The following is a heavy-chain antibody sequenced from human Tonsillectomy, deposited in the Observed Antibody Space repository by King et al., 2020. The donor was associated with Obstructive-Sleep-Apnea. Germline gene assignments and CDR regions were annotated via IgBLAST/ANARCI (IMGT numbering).Heavy chain of an antibody. CDR1: GYSFTKYW. D-gene: IGHD1-26*01. CDR3: ARGIGSYYDAGGSHFDL. V-gene: IGHV5-51*01. Sequence: GQLVQSGAELKKPGESLRISCKGSGYSFTKYWIAWVRQMPGKGLEWMGIVYYGDSDTTTYSPSFQGQVTISADKFISTAYLQWSSLKASDSAKYYCARGIGSYYDAGGSHFDLWGRGTLVTVSS. J-gene: IGHJ4*02. CDR2: VYYGDSDTT.